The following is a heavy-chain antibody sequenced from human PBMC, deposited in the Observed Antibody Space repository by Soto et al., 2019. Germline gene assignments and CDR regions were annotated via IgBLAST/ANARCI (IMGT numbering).Heavy chain of an antibody. J-gene: IGHJ4*02. D-gene: IGHD2-15*01. CDR2: IYYTRST. CDR1: GGSISSGGSY. CDR3: ARYCSGGSCYMSYFDY. V-gene: IGHV4-31*03. Sequence: SETLSLTCTVSGGSISSGGSYWSWIRQHPGKGLEWIGYIYYTRSTYYSPSLKSRVTLSVDTSKNQFSLKLTSVTAADTAVYYCARYCSGGSCYMSYFDYWGQGTLVTVSS.